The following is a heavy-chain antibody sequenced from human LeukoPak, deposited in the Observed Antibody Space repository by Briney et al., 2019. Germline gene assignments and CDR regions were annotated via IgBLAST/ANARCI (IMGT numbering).Heavy chain of an antibody. V-gene: IGHV1-8*01. D-gene: IGHD3-22*01. CDR1: GYTFTSYD. CDR3: ASTVHDSSGYYYSY. J-gene: IGHJ4*02. CDR2: MNPNSGNT. Sequence: ASVNVFFKASGYTFTSYDINWVRQATGQGLEWMGWMNPNSGNTGYAQKFQGRVTMTRNTSIGTAYMELSSLRSEDTAVYYCASTVHDSSGYYYSYWGQGTLVTVSS.